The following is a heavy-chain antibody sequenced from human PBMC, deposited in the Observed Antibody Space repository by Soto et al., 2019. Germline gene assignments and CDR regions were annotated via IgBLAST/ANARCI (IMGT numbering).Heavy chain of an antibody. D-gene: IGHD3-10*01. V-gene: IGHV3-23*01. CDR2: ISGRGDST. CDR3: AKDRGSGFQRY. CDR1: GFFFGDYG. J-gene: IGHJ4*02. Sequence: EVQLLESGGDLVQPGGSLRLSCAASGFFFGDYGMSWVRQAPGKGLEWVSGISGRGDSTYHAKTVRGRFTTSRDNSKNTVYLQVGSLRVEDTAIDYCAKDRGSGFQRYWGQGTLVAVSP.